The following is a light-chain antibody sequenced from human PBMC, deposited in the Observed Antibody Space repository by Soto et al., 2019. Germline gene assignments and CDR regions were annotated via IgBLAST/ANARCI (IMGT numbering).Light chain of an antibody. CDR2: GAS. V-gene: IGKV3-20*01. Sequence: EIVLTQSPGTLSLSPGERATLSCRASQSVSSSYLAWYQQKPGQAPRLLIYGASSRATGIPDRFSGSGSGTDFTLTISRLEPEDFAVYYCQQYALRTFGGGTKVEIK. CDR1: QSVSSSY. CDR3: QQYALRT. J-gene: IGKJ4*01.